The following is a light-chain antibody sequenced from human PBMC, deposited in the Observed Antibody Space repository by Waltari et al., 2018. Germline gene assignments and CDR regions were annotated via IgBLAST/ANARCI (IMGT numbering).Light chain of an antibody. CDR3: QQYSATPPT. CDR1: QSVISSFNNKNY. CDR2: GAS. J-gene: IGKJ1*01. V-gene: IGKV4-1*01. Sequence: DIVMTQSPDSLAVSLGERATINCKSSQSVISSFNNKNYLTWFQQKAGEPPKLPIYGASTRESGVPDRFSGSGAGTDFTLTISGLQAEDVAVYYCQQYSATPPTFGQGTKVEIK.